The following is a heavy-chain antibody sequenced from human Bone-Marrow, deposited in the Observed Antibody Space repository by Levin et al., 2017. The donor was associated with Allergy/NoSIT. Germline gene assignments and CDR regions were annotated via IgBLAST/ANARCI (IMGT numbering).Heavy chain of an antibody. Sequence: GGSLRLSCAASGFNFSTYWMSWVRQAPGKGLQWLANIKQDGSEKYSVDSVKGRFTISRDNAKKSLYLQMSSLRAEDTAVYYCARAPPYAAMIPYYFDYWGQGTLVIVSS. V-gene: IGHV3-7*01. D-gene: IGHD5-18*01. J-gene: IGHJ4*02. CDR1: GFNFSTYW. CDR3: ARAPPYAAMIPYYFDY. CDR2: IKQDGSEK.